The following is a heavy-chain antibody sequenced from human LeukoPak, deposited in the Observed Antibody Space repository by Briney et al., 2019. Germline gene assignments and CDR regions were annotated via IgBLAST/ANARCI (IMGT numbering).Heavy chain of an antibody. CDR1: GYTFTSYY. V-gene: IGHV1-46*01. CDR3: ARDRGFWSGSYLEYYYYYYGMDV. Sequence: ASVKVSCKASGYTFTSYYMHWVRQAPGQGLEWMGIINPSGGSTSYAQKFQGRVTMTRDTSTSTVYMELSSLRSEDTAVYYCARDRGFWSGSYLEYYYYYYGMDVWGQGTTVTVSS. CDR2: INPSGGST. J-gene: IGHJ6*02. D-gene: IGHD3-3*01.